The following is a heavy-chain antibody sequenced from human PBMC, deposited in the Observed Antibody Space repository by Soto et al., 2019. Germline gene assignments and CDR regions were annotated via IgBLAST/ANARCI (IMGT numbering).Heavy chain of an antibody. CDR3: ARRFSGWYLWFDP. V-gene: IGHV4-59*01. CDR2: IYYSRST. D-gene: IGHD6-19*01. Sequence: PSETLSLTCTVSGGSISSYYWSWIRQPPGKGLEWIGYIYYSRSTNYNPSLKSRVTISVDTSKNQFSLKLSSVTAADTAVYYCARRFSGWYLWFDPWGQGTLVTVSS. CDR1: GGSISSYY. J-gene: IGHJ5*02.